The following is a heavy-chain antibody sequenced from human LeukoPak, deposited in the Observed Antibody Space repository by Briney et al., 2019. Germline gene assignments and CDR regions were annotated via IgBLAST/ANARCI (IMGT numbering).Heavy chain of an antibody. Sequence: GGSLRLSCAASGFTFISYSMNWVRQAPGKGLEWLSFISSSRRTRYYTDAGKGRFTISRDNAKNSLYLQMNDLRAEDKAVYYCARDVGGHGDYAILGYWGQGTLVTVSS. J-gene: IGHJ4*02. D-gene: IGHD4-17*01. CDR2: ISSSRRTR. V-gene: IGHV3-48*01. CDR1: GFTFISYS. CDR3: ARDVGGHGDYAILGY.